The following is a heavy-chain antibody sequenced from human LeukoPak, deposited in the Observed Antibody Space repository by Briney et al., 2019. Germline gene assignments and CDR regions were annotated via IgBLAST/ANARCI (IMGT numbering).Heavy chain of an antibody. Sequence: GGSLRLSCAASGLTFSDFWMHWVRQPPGKGLVWVALVKGDGRTTIYAASEKGRFTISNDNDKNTLYQQMNSLRADNSGVYYCATGHSYVYDYWGQGVLVTVSS. J-gene: IGHJ4*01. D-gene: IGHD5-18*01. V-gene: IGHV3-74*01. CDR2: VKGDGRTT. CDR1: GLTFSDFW. CDR3: ATGHSYVYDY.